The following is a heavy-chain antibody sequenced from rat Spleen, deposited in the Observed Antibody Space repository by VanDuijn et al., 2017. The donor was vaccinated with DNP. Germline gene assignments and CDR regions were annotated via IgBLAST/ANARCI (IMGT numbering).Heavy chain of an antibody. CDR2: ISYSGYT. CDR1: GYSITSNY. V-gene: IGHV3-1*01. J-gene: IGHJ2*01. Sequence: EVQLQESGPGLVKPSQSLSLTCSVTGYSITSNYWGWIRKFPENKMEWMGYISYSGYTGYNPSLKSRISITRDTSKNQFFLQLNSVTTEDTATYYCATDWSYYYSIFDYWGQGVMVTVSS. CDR3: ATDWSYYYSIFDY. D-gene: IGHD1-2*01.